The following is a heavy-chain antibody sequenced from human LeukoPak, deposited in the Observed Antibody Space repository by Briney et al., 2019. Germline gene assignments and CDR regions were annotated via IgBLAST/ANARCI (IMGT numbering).Heavy chain of an antibody. D-gene: IGHD3-22*01. CDR3: ARDFEERGYYLADFDY. CDR1: GFTFSYYI. Sequence: GGSLRLSCAASGFTFSYYIMNWVRQAPGKGLEWVSSITSSNSIYYADSVQGRFTVSRDNAKNSLYLQMNSLSADDTAVYYCARDFEERGYYLADFDYWGQGTLVSVSS. CDR2: ITSSNSI. J-gene: IGHJ4*02. V-gene: IGHV3-69-1*01.